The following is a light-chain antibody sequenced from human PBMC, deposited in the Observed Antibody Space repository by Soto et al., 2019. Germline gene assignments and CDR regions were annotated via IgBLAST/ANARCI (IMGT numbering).Light chain of an antibody. CDR2: GAS. Sequence: LRKSRDTRCLSRGERATLSVRASQTVSSNYLAWCQQRPGQAPRLLIYGASTRAAGIPDRFRGSGSGPDFPLTLSRLARADFPVHYCQRDGSSPLTVGGGTKVDIK. CDR1: QTVSSNY. V-gene: IGKV3-20*01. CDR3: QRDGSSPLT. J-gene: IGKJ4*01.